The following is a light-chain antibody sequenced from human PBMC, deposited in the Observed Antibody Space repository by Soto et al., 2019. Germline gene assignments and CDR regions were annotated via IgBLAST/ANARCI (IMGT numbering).Light chain of an antibody. CDR3: ASWDDSLSGNVV. Sequence: QLVLTQPPSASGTPGQRVTISCSGSTSNIGSNSVFWYQQLPGSAPTLLLYRNTQRPSGVPDRFSGSKSGTSASLAISGLRSEDEAFYYCASWDDSLSGNVVFGGGTKLTVL. J-gene: IGLJ2*01. CDR1: TSNIGSNS. CDR2: RNT. V-gene: IGLV1-47*01.